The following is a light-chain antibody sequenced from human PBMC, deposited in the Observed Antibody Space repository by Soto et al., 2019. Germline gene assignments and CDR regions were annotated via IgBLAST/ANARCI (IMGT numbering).Light chain of an antibody. CDR1: HTISSSY. Sequence: EIVLTQSPGTLSLSPGERATLSCRASHTISSSYLAWYQQKPGQAPRLLMDGISIRATGIPDRFSCSGSATAFTLTITRLEPAEFAVYYGQQYVTSSPRTFGPGTKVEIK. V-gene: IGKV3-20*01. CDR3: QQYVTSSPRT. J-gene: IGKJ1*01. CDR2: GIS.